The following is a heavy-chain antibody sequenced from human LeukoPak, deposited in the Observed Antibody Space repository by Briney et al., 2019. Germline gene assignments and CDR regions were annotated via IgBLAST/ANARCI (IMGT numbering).Heavy chain of an antibody. CDR1: GGSFSGYY. V-gene: IGHV4-34*01. J-gene: IGHJ5*02. Sequence: SETLSLTCAVYGGSFSGYYWSWIRQPPGKGLEWIGEINHSGSTNYNPSLKSRVTISVDTSKNQFSLKLSSVTAADTAVYYCARVGIGAAAFDPWGQGTLVTVSS. CDR2: INHSGST. D-gene: IGHD6-13*01. CDR3: ARVGIGAAAFDP.